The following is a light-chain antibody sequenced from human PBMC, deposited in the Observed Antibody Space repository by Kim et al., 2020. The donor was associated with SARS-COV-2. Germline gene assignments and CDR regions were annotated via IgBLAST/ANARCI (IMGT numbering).Light chain of an antibody. Sequence: ASVGDRVIITCRASQDIGTYLSWYQQRPGTVPMLLIYGASSLQSEVPSRFGGSGSGTEFTLTISSLQPEDFATYYCQQRYSHPRTFGQGTRLDIK. CDR3: QQRYSHPRT. CDR1: QDIGTY. CDR2: GAS. V-gene: IGKV1-39*01. J-gene: IGKJ5*01.